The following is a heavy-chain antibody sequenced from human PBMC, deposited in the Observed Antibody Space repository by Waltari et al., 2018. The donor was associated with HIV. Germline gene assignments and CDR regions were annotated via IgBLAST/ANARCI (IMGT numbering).Heavy chain of an antibody. CDR1: GFTFGDYA. J-gene: IGHJ5*02. CDR3: VRGPMYKWFDP. Sequence: ELQLVESGGGLVQPGRSLRLSCAASGFTFGDYAMYWVRQAPGKGLEWVSSSTWYSERGRYADSLKGRFTISRDNAKNSLYMQMNSLRTDDTAFYYCVRGPMYKWFDPWGQGTLVTVSS. V-gene: IGHV3-9*01. CDR2: STWYSERG. D-gene: IGHD3-10*02.